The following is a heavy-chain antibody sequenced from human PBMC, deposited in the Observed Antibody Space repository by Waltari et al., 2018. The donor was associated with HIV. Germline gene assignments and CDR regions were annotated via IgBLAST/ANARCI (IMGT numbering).Heavy chain of an antibody. CDR2: ASRSGRT. Sequence: QVQLHESGPGLVKPSENLSLPCAASGCSISSDYYWGWFRQPPGQGLAWIGSASRSGRTYYRPSRKRRVTISLDTAKNQLSLKLNSVAAADTAVYYCGSARRRGHSHGIDYWGQGTLVTVSS. CDR3: GSARRRGHSHGIDY. D-gene: IGHD5-18*01. CDR1: GCSISSDYY. J-gene: IGHJ4*02. V-gene: IGHV4-38-2*01.